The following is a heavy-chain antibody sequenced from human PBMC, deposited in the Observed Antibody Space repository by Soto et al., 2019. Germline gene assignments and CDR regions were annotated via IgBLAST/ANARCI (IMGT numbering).Heavy chain of an antibody. V-gene: IGHV4-4*07. CDR3: ARERQVGPYYYYAMDV. J-gene: IGHJ6*02. Sequence: SETLSLTCSVSGGSISSDFWDWIRRPAGKGLEWIGRIYPSGSANHNPSLNSRVTMSADTSKNQISLKLNSVTAADTAVYYCARERQVGPYYYYAMDVWGQGTTVTVSS. CDR1: GGSISSDF. CDR2: IYPSGSA.